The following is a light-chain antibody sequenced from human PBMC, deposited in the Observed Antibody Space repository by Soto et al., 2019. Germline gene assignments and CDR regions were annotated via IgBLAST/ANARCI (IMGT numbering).Light chain of an antibody. V-gene: IGKV3-20*01. CDR2: GAS. J-gene: IGKJ1*01. CDR1: QSVCSRC. Sequence: ETVLTQSPGTLSLSPGERVTLSCRTSQSVCSRCFAWYQQKPGQSPRLLIYGASTRATGIPDRFSGSGSGTDFTLTISRLEPEDFAVHYCQHYGTTPWTFGQGTKVAIK. CDR3: QHYGTTPWT.